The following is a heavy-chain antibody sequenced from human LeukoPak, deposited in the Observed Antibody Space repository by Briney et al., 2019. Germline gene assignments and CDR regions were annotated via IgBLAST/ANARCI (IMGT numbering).Heavy chain of an antibody. CDR3: ARVYYGSGSTPGFDY. CDR2: INSDVSST. D-gene: IGHD3-10*01. V-gene: IGHV3-74*01. Sequence: GGSLRLSCAASGFTFSSYWMHWVRQAPGKGLVWVSRINSDVSSTSYADSVKGRFTISRDNAKNTLYLQMNSLRAEDTAVYYCARVYYGSGSTPGFDYWGQGTLVTVSS. CDR1: GFTFSSYW. J-gene: IGHJ4*02.